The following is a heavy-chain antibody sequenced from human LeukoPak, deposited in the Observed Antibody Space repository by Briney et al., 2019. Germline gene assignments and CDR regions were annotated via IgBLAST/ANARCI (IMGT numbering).Heavy chain of an antibody. V-gene: IGHV4-59*01. D-gene: IGHD3-10*01. Sequence: SETLSLTCTVSGGSISSYYWSWIRQPPGKGLEWIGYIYYSGSTNYNPSLKSRVTISVDTSKNQFSLRLNSVTAADTAVYYCARHFGFGENWGQGTLVTVSS. CDR3: ARHFGFGEN. CDR2: IYYSGST. J-gene: IGHJ4*02. CDR1: GGSISSYY.